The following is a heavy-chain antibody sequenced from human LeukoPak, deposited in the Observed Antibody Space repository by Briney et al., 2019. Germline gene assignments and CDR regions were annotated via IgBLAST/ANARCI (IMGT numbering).Heavy chain of an antibody. Sequence: GGSLRLSCAASGFTFRNSWTHWVRQAPGKGLVWVSRVTSDGSTTSYADSVKGRFTISRDNAENTLYLQMNGLRVEDTAVYYCARDLYGPDYWGQGTLVTVSS. D-gene: IGHD4-17*01. V-gene: IGHV3-74*01. CDR1: GFTFRNSW. CDR2: VTSDGSTT. CDR3: ARDLYGPDY. J-gene: IGHJ4*02.